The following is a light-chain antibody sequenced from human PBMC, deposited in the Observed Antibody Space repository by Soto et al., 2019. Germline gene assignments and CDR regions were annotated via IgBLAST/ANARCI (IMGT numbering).Light chain of an antibody. CDR1: PSISSY. CDR2: AAS. Sequence: DIQRTQSPSSLSASVGDRVTITCRASPSISSYLNWYQKKPGKDPKILIYAASSLQSGVPSRFSGSGSGTDFNLTISSLQTEDFATYDCQQSYSTPRTFGQGTKVDIK. CDR3: QQSYSTPRT. J-gene: IGKJ1*01. V-gene: IGKV1-39*01.